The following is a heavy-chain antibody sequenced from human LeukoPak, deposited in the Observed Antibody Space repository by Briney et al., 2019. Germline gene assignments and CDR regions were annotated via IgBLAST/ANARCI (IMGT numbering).Heavy chain of an antibody. CDR1: GFTFNYAW. CDR3: TTRVVTTNDN. D-gene: IGHD2-21*02. J-gene: IGHJ4*02. CDR2: IKMKTEGETT. V-gene: IGHV3-15*01. Sequence: GGSVRLSCSASGFTFNYAWMNWVRQAPGKGLEWVGRIKMKTEGETTDYPAPVKGRFTVSRDDSKSTVYLHMNSLKTEDTAVYYCTTRVVTTNDNWGQGTLVTVSS.